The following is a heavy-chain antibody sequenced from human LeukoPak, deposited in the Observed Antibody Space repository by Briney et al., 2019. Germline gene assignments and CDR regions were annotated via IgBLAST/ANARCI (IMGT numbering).Heavy chain of an antibody. CDR2: IYTSGST. J-gene: IGHJ5*02. D-gene: IGHD3-3*01. CDR3: ARGEDFWSGYSFFNWFDP. V-gene: IGHV4-61*02. Sequence: SETLSLTCTVSGGSISSGSYYWSWIRQPAGKGLEWIGRIYTSGSTNYNPSLKSRVTISVDTSKNQFSLKLSSVTAADTAVYYCARGEDFWSGYSFFNWFDPWGQGTLVTVSS. CDR1: GGSISSGSYY.